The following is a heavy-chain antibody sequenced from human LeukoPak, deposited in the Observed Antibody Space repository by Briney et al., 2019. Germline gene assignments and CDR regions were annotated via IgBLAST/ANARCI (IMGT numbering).Heavy chain of an antibody. CDR2: VDPEDGET. J-gene: IGHJ4*02. CDR3: ARVMSDYYDSSGPLADY. Sequence: ASVKVSCKASGYTFTDYYMHWVQQAPGKGLEWMGRVDPEDGETIYAEKFQGRVTITADTSTDTAYMELSSLRSEDTAVYYCARVMSDYYDSSGPLADYWGQGTLVTVSS. CDR1: GYTFTDYY. D-gene: IGHD3-22*01. V-gene: IGHV1-69-2*01.